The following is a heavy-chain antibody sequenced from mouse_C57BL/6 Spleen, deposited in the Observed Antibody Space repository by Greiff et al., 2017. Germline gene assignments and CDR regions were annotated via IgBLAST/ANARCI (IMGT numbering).Heavy chain of an antibody. CDR3: ARGGAYYSNRYAMDY. J-gene: IGHJ4*01. Sequence: VQLQQPGAELVRPGSSVKLSCKASGYTFTSYWMHWVKQRPIQGLEWIGNIDPSDSETHYNQKFKDKATLTVDKSSSTAYMQLSSLTSEDSAVYYCARGGAYYSNRYAMDYWGQGTSVTVSS. CDR1: GYTFTSYW. V-gene: IGHV1-52*01. D-gene: IGHD2-5*01. CDR2: IDPSDSET.